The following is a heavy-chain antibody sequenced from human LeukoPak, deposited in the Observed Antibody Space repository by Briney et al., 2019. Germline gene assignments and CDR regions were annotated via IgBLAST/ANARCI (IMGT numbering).Heavy chain of an antibody. D-gene: IGHD6-13*01. V-gene: IGHV3-30-3*01. CDR2: ISYDGSNE. Sequence: GRSLRLSCAASGFIFSNCAMHWVRQAPGKGLAWVAVISYDGSNEYYADSVKGRFTISRDNSKNTLYLQMNSLRLEDTAVYYCARSTSRAAAATVRTDYGGQGTLVTVSS. CDR3: ARSTSRAAAATVRTDY. J-gene: IGHJ4*02. CDR1: GFIFSNCA.